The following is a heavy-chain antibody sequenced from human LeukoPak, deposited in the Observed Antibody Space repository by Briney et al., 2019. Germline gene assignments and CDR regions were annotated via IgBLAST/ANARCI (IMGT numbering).Heavy chain of an antibody. J-gene: IGHJ6*02. CDR3: AIPPFSSSWSDYYYYYGMDV. CDR2: INPSGGST. CDR1: GYTFTSYY. V-gene: IGHV1-46*01. Sequence: GASVKVSFKASGYTFTSYYMHWVRQAPGQGLEWMGIINPSGGSTSYAQKFQGRVTMTRDTSTSTVYMELSSLRSEDTAVYYCAIPPFSSSWSDYYYYYGMDVWGQGTTVTVSS. D-gene: IGHD6-13*01.